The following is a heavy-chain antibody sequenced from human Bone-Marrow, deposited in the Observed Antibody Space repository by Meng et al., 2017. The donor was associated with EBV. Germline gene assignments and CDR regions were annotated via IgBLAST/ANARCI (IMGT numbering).Heavy chain of an antibody. D-gene: IGHD4-17*01. J-gene: IGHJ4*02. CDR3: ARAGRCYGDFEYYFDY. V-gene: IGHV4-30-4*01. Sequence: HYAVPDMGSPSRTPSLPSASPESPIDSGWSYWSWTRQPPGKGLEWIRYIHYRSSTYYTPSLKTRLTLSRSTSKSQFSLKLYSVPAADTAMYYCARAGRCYGDFEYYFDYWGQGTLVTVSS. CDR2: IHYRSST. CDR1: ESPIDSGWSY.